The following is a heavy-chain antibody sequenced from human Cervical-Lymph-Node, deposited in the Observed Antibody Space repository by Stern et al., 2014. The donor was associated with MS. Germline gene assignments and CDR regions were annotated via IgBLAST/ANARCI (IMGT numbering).Heavy chain of an antibody. Sequence: QLQLQESGPGLVKPSATLSLTCTVSRSSIRSYYSHWLRQPPGKGLQLIGYIYYTGTTNYNPSLKGRVAISLDTSKNQFSLILRSVSAADTAVYYCARKSLSMDHYFDSWGQGTLVTVSS. CDR1: RSSIRSYY. J-gene: IGHJ4*02. CDR2: IYYTGTT. V-gene: IGHV4-59*01. D-gene: IGHD2-2*03. CDR3: ARKSLSMDHYFDS.